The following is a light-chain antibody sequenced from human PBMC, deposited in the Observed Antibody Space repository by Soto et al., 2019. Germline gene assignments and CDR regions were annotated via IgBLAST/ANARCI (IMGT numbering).Light chain of an antibody. J-gene: IGKJ1*01. Sequence: EIVMTQSPATLSVSPGERATLSCRASQSVSSNLAWYQQKPGQAPRLLIYGASTRATGIRARFSGSGSGTEFILTISSLQAEDFAVYYCQQYNNWWTFGQGTKVEIK. V-gene: IGKV3-15*01. CDR1: QSVSSN. CDR2: GAS. CDR3: QQYNNWWT.